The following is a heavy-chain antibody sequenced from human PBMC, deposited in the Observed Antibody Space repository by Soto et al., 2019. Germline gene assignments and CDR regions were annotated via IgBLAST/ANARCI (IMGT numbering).Heavy chain of an antibody. V-gene: IGHV3-23*01. CDR3: PKTRLYDNKYYHLDCFDT. CDR2: ISVSGTDT. Sequence: GSLSLSCEASGFPFWTYSMSWVRQAPRKGLEWVSGISVSGTDTYYTDSVKGRFTVSRDNSKDTLFLQMNTLRVEDTAVYYCPKTRLYDNKYYHLDCFDTWGPGKAVTVS. D-gene: IGHD2-21*01. J-gene: IGHJ6*02. CDR1: GFPFWTYS.